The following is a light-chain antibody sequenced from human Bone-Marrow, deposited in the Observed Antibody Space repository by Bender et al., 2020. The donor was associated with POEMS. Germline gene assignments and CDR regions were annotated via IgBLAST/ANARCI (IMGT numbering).Light chain of an antibody. J-gene: IGLJ3*02. CDR2: DTS. CDR1: TGDVTSGHY. CDR3: LLSFSGPRV. V-gene: IGLV7-46*01. Sequence: TVSPGGTVTLTCGSRTGDVTSGHYPFWFQQKPAQAPRTLIYDTSNKHSWTPARFSGSLLGGKAALTLSGAQPEDEAEYYCLLSFSGPRVFGGGTRLTVL.